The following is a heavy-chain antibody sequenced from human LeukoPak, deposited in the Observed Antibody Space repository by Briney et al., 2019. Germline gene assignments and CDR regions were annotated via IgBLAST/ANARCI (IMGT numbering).Heavy chain of an antibody. D-gene: IGHD1-26*01. CDR2: ISVYNGNT. CDR1: GYTFTNYD. CDR3: ARVDSGRYYGHDY. Sequence: ASVKVSCKAPGYTFTNYDISWVRQAPGQGLEWMGWISVYNGNTNYAQKFQGRVTMTTDTSTSTAYMELRSLRSDDTAMYYCARVDSGRYYGHDYWGQGTLVTVTS. V-gene: IGHV1-18*01. J-gene: IGHJ4*02.